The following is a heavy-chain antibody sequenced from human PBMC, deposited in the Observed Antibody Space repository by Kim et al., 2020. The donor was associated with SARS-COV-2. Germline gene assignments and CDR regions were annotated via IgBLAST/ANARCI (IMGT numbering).Heavy chain of an antibody. D-gene: IGHD3-9*01. Sequence: GGSLRLSCAASGFTFSSYWMSWVRQAPGKGLEWVANIKQDGSEKYYVDSVKGRFTISRDNAKNSLYLQMNSLRAEDTAVYYCARDPTPLPPLRYFGRDYVMDVWGQGTTVTVSS. J-gene: IGHJ6*02. CDR3: ARDPTPLPPLRYFGRDYVMDV. CDR1: GFTFSSYW. V-gene: IGHV3-7*01. CDR2: IKQDGSEK.